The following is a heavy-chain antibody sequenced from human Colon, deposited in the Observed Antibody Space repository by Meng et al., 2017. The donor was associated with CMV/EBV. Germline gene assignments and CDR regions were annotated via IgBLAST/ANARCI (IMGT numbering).Heavy chain of an antibody. CDR2: VPHSRSP. CDR1: DSFSGHY. V-gene: IGHV4-34*13. J-gene: IGHJ5*02. CDR3: AKGPYCTSSYCHTYRFDP. Sequence: DSFSGHYLPRIRQPPVKGLPSIGEVPHSRSPNYPPSLQSPVTISIAPSKNQFSLNLSSLNAADTALYYCAKGPYCTSSYCHTYRFDPWGQGTLVTVSS. D-gene: IGHD2-8*01.